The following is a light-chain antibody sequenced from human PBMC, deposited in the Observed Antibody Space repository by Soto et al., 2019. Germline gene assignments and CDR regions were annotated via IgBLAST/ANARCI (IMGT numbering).Light chain of an antibody. V-gene: IGKV1-17*03. CDR2: AAS. Sequence: DIQMTQSPSAMSASVGDRVTITCRASQGISNYLAWFQQKPGQVPKRLIYAASSFQSGVPSRFSGSGSGADFTLTISSLQPDDFATYYCQQYNSNSWTFGQGTKVDI. CDR3: QQYNSNSWT. J-gene: IGKJ1*01. CDR1: QGISNY.